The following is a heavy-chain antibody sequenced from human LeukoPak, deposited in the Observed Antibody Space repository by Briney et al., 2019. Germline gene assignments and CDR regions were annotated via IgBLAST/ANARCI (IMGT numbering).Heavy chain of an antibody. CDR1: GFTFSSYG. CDR3: VKDRYPYSSSSVHWFDP. V-gene: IGHV3-33*06. CDR2: IWYDGSNK. J-gene: IGHJ5*02. Sequence: PGGSLRLSCAASGFTFSSYGMHWVRQAPGKGLEWVAVIWYDGSNKYYADSLKGRFTISRDNSKNMLYLQMNILRVEDTAVYYCVKDRYPYSSSSVHWFDPWGQGTLVTVSS. D-gene: IGHD6-6*01.